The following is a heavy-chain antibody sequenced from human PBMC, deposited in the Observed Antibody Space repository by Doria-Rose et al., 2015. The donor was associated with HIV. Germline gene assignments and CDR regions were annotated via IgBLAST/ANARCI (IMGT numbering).Heavy chain of an antibody. V-gene: IGHV2-26*01. CDR1: GVPLSSPRMG. CDR2: IGSDDER. J-gene: IGHJ4*02. Sequence: QVQLVESGPVLVKPTETLTLTCIVSGVPLSSPRMGMSWIRQPPGKALEWLANIGSDDERSYNTSLKSRLTISRSTSRSQVVLTRTDMDPVDTATYYCARIKSSGWYHKYYFDFWGQGALGIVPA. CDR3: ARIKSSGWYHKYYFDF. D-gene: IGHD6-13*01.